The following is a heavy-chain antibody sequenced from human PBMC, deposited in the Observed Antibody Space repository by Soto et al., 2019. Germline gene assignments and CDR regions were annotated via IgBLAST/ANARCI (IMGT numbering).Heavy chain of an antibody. CDR3: ARGGRRIMITFGRVIVFDY. CDR1: GYTFTGYY. J-gene: IGHJ4*02. Sequence: QVQLVQSGAEVKKPGASVKVSCKASGYTFTGYYMHWVRQAPGQGLEWMGWINPNSGGTNYAQTFQGWVTMTRDTSISTAYMELSRLRSDDTAVYYCARGGRRIMITFGRVIVFDYWGQGTLVNVSS. CDR2: INPNSGGT. D-gene: IGHD3-16*02. V-gene: IGHV1-2*04.